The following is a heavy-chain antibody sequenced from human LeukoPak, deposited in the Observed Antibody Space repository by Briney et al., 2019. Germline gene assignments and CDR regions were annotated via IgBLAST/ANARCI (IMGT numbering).Heavy chain of an antibody. CDR3: ASLASGSYYIVDY. CDR2: IYSGGST. V-gene: IGHV3-53*01. CDR1: GFTVSSNY. J-gene: IGHJ4*02. D-gene: IGHD1-26*01. Sequence: QPGGSLRLSCAASGFTVSSNYMSWVRQAPGKGLEWVSVIYSGGSTYYADSVKGRFTISRDNAKNTLYLQMNSLRAEDTAVYYCASLASGSYYIVDYWGQGTLVTVSS.